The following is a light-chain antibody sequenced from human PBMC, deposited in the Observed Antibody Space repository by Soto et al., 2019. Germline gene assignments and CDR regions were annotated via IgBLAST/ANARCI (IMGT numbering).Light chain of an antibody. CDR1: SSDVGGYNY. V-gene: IGLV2-14*01. CDR2: DVS. J-gene: IGLJ1*01. Sequence: QSALTQPASVSGSPGQSITISCTGTSSDVGGYNYVSWYQQHPGKAPKLMIYDVSNRPSGVSNRFSGSKSGNTASLTISGLRAEDEADYYCISYTSSSTLLFGTGTKLTVL. CDR3: ISYTSSSTLL.